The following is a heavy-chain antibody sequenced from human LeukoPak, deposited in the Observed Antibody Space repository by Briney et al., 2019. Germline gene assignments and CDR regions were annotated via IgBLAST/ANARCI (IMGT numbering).Heavy chain of an antibody. D-gene: IGHD5-18*01. V-gene: IGHV1-18*01. CDR3: ARGSPFEGYSYGDY. J-gene: IGHJ4*02. Sequence: GASVKVSCKASGYTFTTYAMHWVRQAPGQRLEWMGWISAYNGNTNYAQKLQGRVTMTTDTSTSTAYMELRSLRSDDTAVYYCARGSPFEGYSYGDYWGQGTLVTVSS. CDR2: ISAYNGNT. CDR1: GYTFTTYA.